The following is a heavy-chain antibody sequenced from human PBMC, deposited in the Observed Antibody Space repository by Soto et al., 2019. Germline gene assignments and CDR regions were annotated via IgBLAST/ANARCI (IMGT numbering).Heavy chain of an antibody. CDR3: ARGRSGRVPWFDP. Sequence: ASVKLSCKASGYTFTSYAMSWVRQAPGQGLEWMGWISAYNGNTNYAQKLQGRVTMTTDTSTSTAYMELRSLRSDDTAVYYCARGRSGRVPWFDPWGQGTLVTVSS. V-gene: IGHV1-18*01. J-gene: IGHJ5*02. CDR2: ISAYNGNT. CDR1: GYTFTSYA. D-gene: IGHD3-10*01.